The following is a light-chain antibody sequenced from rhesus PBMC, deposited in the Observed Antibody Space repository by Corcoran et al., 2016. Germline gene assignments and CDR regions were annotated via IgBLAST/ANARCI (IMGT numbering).Light chain of an antibody. CDR3: QQRNSYPPT. J-gene: IGKJ4*01. CDR2: DAS. CDR1: QGISSY. Sequence: DIQLTQSPSSLSASVGDRVTITCRASQGISSYLAWYQQKSGKAPKVLIYDASNLQSGVPSRFSGSGSGTEFTLTISSLQPEYFATYYCQQRNSYPPTFGGGTKVEIK. V-gene: IGKV1-38*01.